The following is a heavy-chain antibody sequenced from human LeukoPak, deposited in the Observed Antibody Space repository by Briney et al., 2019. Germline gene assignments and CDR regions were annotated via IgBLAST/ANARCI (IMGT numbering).Heavy chain of an antibody. V-gene: IGHV4-34*01. CDR1: GGSFSGYY. CDR2: INHSGST. D-gene: IGHD3-10*01. Sequence: KPSETLSLTCAVYGGSFSGYYWSWIRQPPGKGLEWIGEINHSGSTNYNPSLKSRVTISVDTSKNQFSLKLSSVTAADTAVFYCARGDYYGSPKVVAAWGQGTLVTVSS. J-gene: IGHJ5*02. CDR3: ARGDYYGSPKVVAA.